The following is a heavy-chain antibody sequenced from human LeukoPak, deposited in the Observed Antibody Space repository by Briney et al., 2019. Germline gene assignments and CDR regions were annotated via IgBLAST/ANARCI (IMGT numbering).Heavy chain of an antibody. CDR3: ARDREYYPDY. V-gene: IGHV4-38-2*02. CDR2: IYHSGST. CDR1: GYSISSGYY. D-gene: IGHD3-10*01. J-gene: IGHJ4*02. Sequence: LETLSLTCTVSGYSISSGYYWGWIRQPPGNGLEWIGSIYHSGSTYYNPSLKSRVTISVDTSKNQFSLKLSSVTAADTAVYYCARDREYYPDYWGQGTLVTVSS.